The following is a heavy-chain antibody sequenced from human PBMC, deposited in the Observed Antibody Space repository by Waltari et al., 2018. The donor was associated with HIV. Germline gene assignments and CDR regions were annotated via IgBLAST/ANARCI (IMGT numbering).Heavy chain of an antibody. CDR3: ARAVRDRAGVTGTTMDCDY. CDR2: MNPRGGST. Sequence: QVQLVQSGAEVKKPGASVKVSCKASGYTFTSYYMHWVRQAPGQGLEWMGRMNPRGGSTSYAQKFQGRVTMTRDTSTSTVYRELGSLRSEDTAVYYCARAVRDRAGVTGTTMDCDYWGQGTLVTISS. CDR1: GYTFTSYY. J-gene: IGHJ4*02. D-gene: IGHD1-7*01. V-gene: IGHV1-46*01.